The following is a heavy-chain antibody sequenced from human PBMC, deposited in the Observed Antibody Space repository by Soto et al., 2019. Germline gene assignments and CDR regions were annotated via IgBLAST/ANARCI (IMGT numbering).Heavy chain of an antibody. CDR3: VKDKNWDDPG. CDR1: GFTFSTNG. J-gene: IGHJ4*02. Sequence: GALVVSCLASGFTFSTNGMTRVRQAPGKGLEWASIISDNSDTTFYADSVKVRFTVSRDNSKNTLYLQMNSLRDEDTDIYYCVKDKNWDDPGWGRGTLVTVSA. CDR2: ISDNSDTT. V-gene: IGHV3-23*01. D-gene: IGHD1-1*01.